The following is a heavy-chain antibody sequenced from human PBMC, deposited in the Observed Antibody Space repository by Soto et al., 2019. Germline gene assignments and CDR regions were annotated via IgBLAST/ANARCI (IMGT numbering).Heavy chain of an antibody. D-gene: IGHD3-22*01. CDR1: GFTFSSYA. J-gene: IGHJ4*02. Sequence: EVQLLESGGGLVQPGGSLRLSCAASGFTFSSYAMSWVRQAPGKGLEWVSAISGSGGSTYYADSVKGRFTISRDNSKNTLYLQMNSLRAEDTAVYYCARAGGLSSGYFDYWGQGTLVTVSS. CDR2: ISGSGGST. V-gene: IGHV3-23*01. CDR3: ARAGGLSSGYFDY.